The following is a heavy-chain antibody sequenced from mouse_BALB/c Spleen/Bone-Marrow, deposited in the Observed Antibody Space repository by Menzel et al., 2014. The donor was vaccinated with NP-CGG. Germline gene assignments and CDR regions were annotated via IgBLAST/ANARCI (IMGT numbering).Heavy chain of an antibody. CDR1: GYSFTGYN. J-gene: IGHJ2*01. Sequence: VQLKESGPELEKPGASVKISCKASGYSFTGYNMNWVKQYNGQSLEWIGNVDPYYGATTYNQKFKGKATLTVDKSSGTAYMQLERLTSEDSAVYYCARSYNSFDFWGQGTTLTVSS. V-gene: IGHV1-39*01. CDR2: VDPYYGAT. CDR3: ARSYNSFDF.